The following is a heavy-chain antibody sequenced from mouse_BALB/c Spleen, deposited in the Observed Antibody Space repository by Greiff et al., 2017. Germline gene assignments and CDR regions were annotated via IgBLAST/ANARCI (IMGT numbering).Heavy chain of an antibody. CDR2: IRNKANGYTT. J-gene: IGHJ3*01. Sequence: DVKLVESGGGLVQPGGSLRLSCATSGFTFTDYYMSWVRQPPGKALEWLGFIRNKANGYTTEYSASVKGRFTISRDNSQSILYLQMNTLRAEDSATYYCARDPYYGYGFAYWGQGTLVTVSA. CDR1: GFTFTDYY. CDR3: ARDPYYGYGFAY. V-gene: IGHV7-3*02. D-gene: IGHD1-2*01.